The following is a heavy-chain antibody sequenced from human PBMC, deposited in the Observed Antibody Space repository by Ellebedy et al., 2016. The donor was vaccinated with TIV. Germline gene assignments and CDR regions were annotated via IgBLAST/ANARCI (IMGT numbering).Heavy chain of an antibody. Sequence: PGGSLRLSCAASGFSLADFAMHWVRQVSGKGLEWVSLISWDGSGTYYADSVKGRFTISRDNSKNSLYLQMNSLRAEDTALYYCARPTYYRDSSGYYSHWGQGTLVTVSS. V-gene: IGHV3-43D*03. J-gene: IGHJ4*02. CDR3: ARPTYYRDSSGYYSH. CDR1: GFSLADFA. CDR2: ISWDGSGT. D-gene: IGHD3-22*01.